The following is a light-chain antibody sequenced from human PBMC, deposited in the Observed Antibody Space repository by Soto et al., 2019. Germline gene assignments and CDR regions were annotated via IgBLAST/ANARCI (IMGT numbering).Light chain of an antibody. Sequence: QSVLTQPASVSGSPGQSITISCTGTSSSVGGTNYVSWYQQYPGKAPKLMIYDVSTRPSGVSDRFSGSKSGNTASLTISGLRAEDEADYYCGSYTTSSNYVFGTGTKLTVL. CDR2: DVS. J-gene: IGLJ1*01. CDR3: GSYTTSSNYV. CDR1: SSSVGGTNY. V-gene: IGLV2-14*03.